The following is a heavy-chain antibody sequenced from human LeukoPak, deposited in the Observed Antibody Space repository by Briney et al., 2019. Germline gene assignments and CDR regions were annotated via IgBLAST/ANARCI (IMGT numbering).Heavy chain of an antibody. V-gene: IGHV4-39*01. J-gene: IGHJ5*02. Sequence: SETLSLTCTVSGGSISSSSYYWGWIRQPPGKGLEWIGSIYYSGSTYYNPSLKSRVTISVDTSKNQFSLKLSSVTAADTAVYYCARLYYYGSGSYDPWGQGTLVTVSS. CDR2: IYYSGST. D-gene: IGHD3-10*01. CDR1: GGSISSSSYY. CDR3: ARLYYYGSGSYDP.